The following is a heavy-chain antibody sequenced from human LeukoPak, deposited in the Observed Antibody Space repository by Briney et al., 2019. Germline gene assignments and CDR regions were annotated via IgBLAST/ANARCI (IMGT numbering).Heavy chain of an antibody. CDR2: IYYSGST. D-gene: IGHD3-9*01. Sequence: SETLSLTCTVSGGSISSGDYYWSWIRQPPGTGLEWIEYIYYSGSTYYNPSLKSRVTISVDTSKNQFSLKLSSVTAADTAVYYCASTYYDILTGYPKYNWFDPWGQGTLVTVSS. J-gene: IGHJ5*02. CDR3: ASTYYDILTGYPKYNWFDP. V-gene: IGHV4-30-4*01. CDR1: GGSISSGDYY.